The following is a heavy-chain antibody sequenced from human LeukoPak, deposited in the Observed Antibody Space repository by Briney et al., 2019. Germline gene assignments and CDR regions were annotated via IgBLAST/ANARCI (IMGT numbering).Heavy chain of an antibody. CDR2: IYYSGST. V-gene: IGHV4-59*01. D-gene: IGHD3-16*02. CDR3: ARGTLRLGELSSNWFDP. Sequence: SETLSLTRTVSVGSLSSYYWSWLRQPPAKGLEGIVDIYYSGSTNYNPSLKSRVTISLDTSKNQFSLKLSSVTAADTAVYYCARGTLRLGELSSNWFDPWGQGTLVTVSS. J-gene: IGHJ5*02. CDR1: VGSLSSYY.